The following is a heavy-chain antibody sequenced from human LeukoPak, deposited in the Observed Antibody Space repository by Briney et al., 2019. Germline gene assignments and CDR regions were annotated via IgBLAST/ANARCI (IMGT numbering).Heavy chain of an antibody. J-gene: IGHJ4*02. Sequence: GGSLRLSCAASGFPFSSYAMGWVRQAPGKGLEWVSAISGSGGSTYYADSVKGRFTISRDNSKNTLYLQMNSLRAEDTAVYYCAKLYCSGGSCYYYFDYWGQGTLVTVSS. CDR1: GFPFSSYA. D-gene: IGHD2-15*01. CDR3: AKLYCSGGSCYYYFDY. V-gene: IGHV3-23*01. CDR2: ISGSGGST.